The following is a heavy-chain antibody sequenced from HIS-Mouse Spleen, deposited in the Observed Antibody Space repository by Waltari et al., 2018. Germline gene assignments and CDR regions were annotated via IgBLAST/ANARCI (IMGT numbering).Heavy chain of an antibody. Sequence: QVQLVESGGGVVQPGRSLRLSCAASGFTCSSYGMHWFRQAPGWGLEWVEVISYDGSNKYYADSVKGRFTISRDNSKNTLYLQMNSLRAEDTAVYYCAKGLPAYCGGDCYWYFDLWGRGTLVTVSS. V-gene: IGHV3-30*18. CDR2: ISYDGSNK. D-gene: IGHD2-21*02. CDR3: AKGLPAYCGGDCYWYFDL. J-gene: IGHJ2*01. CDR1: GFTCSSYG.